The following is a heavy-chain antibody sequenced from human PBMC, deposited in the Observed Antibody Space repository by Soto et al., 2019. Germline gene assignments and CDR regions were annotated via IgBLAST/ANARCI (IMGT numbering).Heavy chain of an antibody. V-gene: IGHV1-3*01. J-gene: IGHJ4*02. CDR3: ARDLARSIAARPLTY. Sequence: ASVKVSCKASGCTFTSYAMHWVRQAPGQRLEWMGWINAGNGNTKYSQKFQGRVTITRDTSASTAYMELSSLRSEDTAVYYCARDLARSIAARPLTYWGQGTLVTVSS. CDR2: INAGNGNT. CDR1: GCTFTSYA. D-gene: IGHD6-6*01.